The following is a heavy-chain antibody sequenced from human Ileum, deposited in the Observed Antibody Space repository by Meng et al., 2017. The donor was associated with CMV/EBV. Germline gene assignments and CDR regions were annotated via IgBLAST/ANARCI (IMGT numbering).Heavy chain of an antibody. D-gene: IGHD4-11*01. CDR3: ARRPVTTWLAVWFDP. CDR2: IDPNTGGT. V-gene: IGHV1-2*02. CDR1: GYRFTDYF. J-gene: IGHJ5*02. Sequence: SGYRFTDYFFHWMRQAPGQGPEWMGSIDPNTGGTQYAQKFLGRFTMTRDTSISTVYMELTWLTSDDTAVYYCARRPVTTWLAVWFDPWGQGTLVTVSS.